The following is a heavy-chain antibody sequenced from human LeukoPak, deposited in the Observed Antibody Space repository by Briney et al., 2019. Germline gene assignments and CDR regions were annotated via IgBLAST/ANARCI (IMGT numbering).Heavy chain of an antibody. V-gene: IGHV3-21*04. Sequence: GGSLRLSCAASGLTLITSSMKWVRQAPGRGREWVPSISRSSSYIHYAASVTGRFTTCRDHTKNTLDVEMNSLIAEDTAVYYCAKDRLATKRYYMDVWGKGTPVTVSS. J-gene: IGHJ6*03. CDR2: ISRSSSYI. CDR1: GLTLITSS. CDR3: AKDRLATKRYYMDV. D-gene: IGHD3-3*02.